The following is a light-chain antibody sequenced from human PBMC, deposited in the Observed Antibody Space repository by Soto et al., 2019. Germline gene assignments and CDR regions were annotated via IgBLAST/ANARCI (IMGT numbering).Light chain of an antibody. CDR1: SSDVGDYNY. V-gene: IGLV2-8*01. J-gene: IGLJ2*01. CDR3: SSYAGSNNFV. Sequence: QSALTQAPSASGSPGQSVTISCTGTSSDVGDYNYVSWYQQHPGKAPKLMIYEVSKRPSGVPDRFSGSKSGNTASLTVSGLQAEDEADYYCSSYAGSNNFVFGGGTKLTVL. CDR2: EVS.